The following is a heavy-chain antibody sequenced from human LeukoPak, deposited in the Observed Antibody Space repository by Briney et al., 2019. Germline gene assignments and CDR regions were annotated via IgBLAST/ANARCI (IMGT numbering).Heavy chain of an antibody. CDR3: AKDPFFRGIAAAGIVY. Sequence: PGGSLRLSCAASGLTFSSYSMNWVRQAPGKGLEWVSSISSSSSYIYYADSVKGRFTISRDNSKNTLYLQMNSLRAEDTAVYYCAKDPFFRGIAAAGIVYWGQGTLVTVSS. CDR2: ISSSSSYI. D-gene: IGHD6-13*01. J-gene: IGHJ4*02. V-gene: IGHV3-21*01. CDR1: GLTFSSYS.